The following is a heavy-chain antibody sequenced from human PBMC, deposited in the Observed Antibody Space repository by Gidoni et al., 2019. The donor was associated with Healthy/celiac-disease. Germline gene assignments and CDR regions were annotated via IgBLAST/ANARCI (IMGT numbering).Heavy chain of an antibody. CDR3: ARALYYYGSGSYYFDY. D-gene: IGHD3-10*01. Sequence: QLQLQESGPGLVKPSETLSLTCTVSGGSISSSSYYWGWIRQPPGKGLEWIGSIYYSGSTYYNPSLKSRVTISVDTSKNQFSLKLSSVTAADTAVYYCARALYYYGSGSYYFDYWGQGTLVTVSS. J-gene: IGHJ4*02. V-gene: IGHV4-39*07. CDR2: IYYSGST. CDR1: GGSISSSSYY.